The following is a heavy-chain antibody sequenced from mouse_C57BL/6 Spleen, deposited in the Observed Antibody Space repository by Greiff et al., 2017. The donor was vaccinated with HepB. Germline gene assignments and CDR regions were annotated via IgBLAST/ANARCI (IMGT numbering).Heavy chain of an antibody. CDR3: AREGGYYFDY. CDR1: GFTFTDYY. Sequence: EVHLVESGGGLVQPGGSLSLSCAASGFTFTDYYMSWVRQPPGKALEWLGFIRNKANGYTTEYSASVKGRFTISRDNSQSILYLQMNALRAEDSATYYCAREGGYYFDYWGQGTTLTVSS. J-gene: IGHJ2*01. V-gene: IGHV7-3*01. D-gene: IGHD1-1*02. CDR2: IRNKANGYTT.